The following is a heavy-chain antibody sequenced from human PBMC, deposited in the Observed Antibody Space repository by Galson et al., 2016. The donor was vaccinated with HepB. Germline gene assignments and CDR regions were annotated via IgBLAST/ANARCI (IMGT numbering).Heavy chain of an antibody. J-gene: IGHJ4*02. V-gene: IGHV3-48*02. Sequence: SLRLSCAASGFIFSVYNMIWARQAPGKGLEWIAWITSSSDTMYYADSVKGRFTISRDNAKNSLYLEMNSLRDEDTAVYYCARDDYFRLGYWGQGTLVTVSS. CDR1: GFIFSVYN. CDR2: ITSSSDTM. D-gene: IGHD3-16*01. CDR3: ARDDYFRLGY.